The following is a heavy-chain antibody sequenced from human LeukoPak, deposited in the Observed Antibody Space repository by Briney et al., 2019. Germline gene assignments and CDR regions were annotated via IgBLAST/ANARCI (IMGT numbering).Heavy chain of an antibody. Sequence: PGGSLRLSCAASGFTFSSYAMSWVRQAPGKGLEWVSGINGRGETTVYAASVEGRFTISRDNSKNTLYLQLNSLRVEDTAVYYCAKSTSGDYEFDCWGQGTLVTVSS. V-gene: IGHV3-23*01. CDR1: GFTFSSYA. J-gene: IGHJ4*02. D-gene: IGHD4-17*01. CDR3: AKSTSGDYEFDC. CDR2: INGRGETT.